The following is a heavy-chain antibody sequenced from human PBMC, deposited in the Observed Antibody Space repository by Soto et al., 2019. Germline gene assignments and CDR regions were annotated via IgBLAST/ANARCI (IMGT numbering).Heavy chain of an antibody. Sequence: EVQLVESGGGLVKPGGSLRLSCAASGFTFSSYSMNWVRQAPGKGLEWVSSISSSSSYIYYTDSVKGRFTISRDNAKNSLYLQMNSLRAEDTAVYYCASEVMPGSTAAFDIWGQGTMVTVSS. CDR2: ISSSSSYI. CDR3: ASEVMPGSTAAFDI. D-gene: IGHD1-26*01. J-gene: IGHJ3*02. CDR1: GFTFSSYS. V-gene: IGHV3-21*01.